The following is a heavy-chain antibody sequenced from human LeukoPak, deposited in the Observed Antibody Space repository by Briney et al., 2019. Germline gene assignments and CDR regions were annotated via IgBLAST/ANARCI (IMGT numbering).Heavy chain of an antibody. CDR3: ARDAGTSYYYYYGMDV. CDR1: GGSISSNNYY. D-gene: IGHD3/OR15-3a*01. CDR2: IYYSGST. J-gene: IGHJ6*02. V-gene: IGHV4-39*02. Sequence: SETLSLTCTVSGGSISSNNYYWGWIRQPPGKGLEWIGSIYYSGSTYYNPSLKSRVTISVDTSKNQFSLKLSSVTAADTAVYYCARDAGTSYYYYYGMDVWGQGTTVTVSS.